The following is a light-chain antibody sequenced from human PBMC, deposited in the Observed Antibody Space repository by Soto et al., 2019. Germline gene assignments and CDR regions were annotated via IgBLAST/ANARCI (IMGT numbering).Light chain of an antibody. V-gene: IGKV1-5*01. Sequence: DIQMPQSPSTLSASVGDRVPITCRASQGISSWLAWYQQKPGKAPKLLIYAASSLQSGVPSRFSGSGSGTEFTLTISSLQPDEFATYYCQHYNSYSEAFGQGTKVDI. CDR2: AAS. J-gene: IGKJ1*01. CDR3: QHYNSYSEA. CDR1: QGISSW.